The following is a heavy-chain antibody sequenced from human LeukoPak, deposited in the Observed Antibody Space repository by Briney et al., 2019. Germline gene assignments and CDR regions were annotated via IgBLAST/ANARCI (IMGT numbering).Heavy chain of an antibody. CDR3: ARAYRIAAPWGMDV. Sequence: GGSLRLSCAASGFTFSSYWMSWARQAPGKGLEWVANIKQDGSEKYYVDSVKGRFTISRDNAKNSLYLQMNSLRAEDTAVYYCARAYRIAAPWGMDVWGQGTTVTVSS. V-gene: IGHV3-7*01. CDR1: GFTFSSYW. CDR2: IKQDGSEK. J-gene: IGHJ6*02. D-gene: IGHD6-6*01.